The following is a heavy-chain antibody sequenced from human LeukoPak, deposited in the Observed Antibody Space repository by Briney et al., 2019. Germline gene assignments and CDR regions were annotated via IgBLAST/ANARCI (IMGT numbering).Heavy chain of an antibody. J-gene: IGHJ4*02. CDR2: INHSGST. V-gene: IGHV4-34*01. CDR3: ARDYYGSGSYPPFDY. CDR1: GGSFSGYY. D-gene: IGHD3-10*01. Sequence: SETLSLTCAVYGGSFSGYYWSWIRQPPGKGLEWIGEINHSGSTNYNPSLKSRVTISVDTSKNQFSLKLSSVTAADTAVYYCARDYYGSGSYPPFDYWGQGTLVTVSS.